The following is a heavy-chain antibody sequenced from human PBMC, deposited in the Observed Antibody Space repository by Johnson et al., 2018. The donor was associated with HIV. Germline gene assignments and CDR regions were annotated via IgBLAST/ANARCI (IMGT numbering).Heavy chain of an antibody. V-gene: IGHV3-13*01. CDR2: IGTTVDT. CDR1: GFTFSNYD. J-gene: IGHJ3*02. Sequence: VQLVESGGGVVQPGGSLRLSCAASGFTFSNYDMHWVRQVTGKGLEWVSSIGTTVDTYYPGSVKGRFTISRDYSKNTLYLELNSLRAEDTAIYYCAKGLWGGTYPHDAYDIWGQGTMVTVSS. CDR3: AKGLWGGTYPHDAYDI. D-gene: IGHD1-26*01.